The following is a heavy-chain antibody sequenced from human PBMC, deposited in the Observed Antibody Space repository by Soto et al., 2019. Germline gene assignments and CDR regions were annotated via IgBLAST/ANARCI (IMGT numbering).Heavy chain of an antibody. CDR1: GFTFSSYW. CDR3: ARGGVRRARCCVDYYYMDV. J-gene: IGHJ6*03. Sequence: EVQLVESGGDLVQPGGSLRLSCAASGFTFSSYWMNWVRQAPGKGLVWVSRINSDGSSTSYADSVKGRFTISRDNAKNTLYLHMNSLRAEDTAVYYCARGGVRRARCCVDYYYMDVWGKGTTVTVSS. CDR2: INSDGSST. D-gene: IGHD3-10*01. V-gene: IGHV3-74*01.